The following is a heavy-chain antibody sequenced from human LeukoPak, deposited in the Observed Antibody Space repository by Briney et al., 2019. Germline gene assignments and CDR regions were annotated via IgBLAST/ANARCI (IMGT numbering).Heavy chain of an antibody. V-gene: IGHV4-34*01. J-gene: IGHJ5*02. D-gene: IGHD3-22*01. Sequence: KPSETLSLTCAVYGGSFSGYYWSWIRQPPGKGLEWIGEINHSGSTNYNPSLKSRVTISVDTSKNQFSLKLSSVTAADTAVYYCARGDSSGHYYEWVDPWGQGTLVTVSS. CDR3: ARGDSSGHYYEWVDP. CDR2: INHSGST. CDR1: GGSFSGYY.